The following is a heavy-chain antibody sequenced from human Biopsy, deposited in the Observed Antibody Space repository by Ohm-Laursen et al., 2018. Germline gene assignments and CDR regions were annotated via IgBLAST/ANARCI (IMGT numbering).Heavy chain of an antibody. CDR1: GGTFSSYA. CDR3: ANSDGRSGFDY. J-gene: IGHJ4*02. CDR2: ILPLSGTT. D-gene: IGHD2-15*01. V-gene: IGHV1-69*13. Sequence: ASVKVSCKASGGTFSSYAISWVRQAPGQGLEWMGGILPLSGTTSFAQKFQGRVILTADGSTSTAYMELSSLISEDTAVYYCANSDGRSGFDYWGQGTLVTVSS.